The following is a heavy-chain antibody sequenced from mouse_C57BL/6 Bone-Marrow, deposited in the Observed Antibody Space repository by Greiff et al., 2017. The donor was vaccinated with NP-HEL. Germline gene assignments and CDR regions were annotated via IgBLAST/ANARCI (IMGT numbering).Heavy chain of an antibody. CDR2: IWWDDDK. V-gene: IGHV8-8*01. Sequence: QVTLKESGPGILQPSQTLSLSCSFSGFSLSTFGMGVGWIRPPSGKGLEWLAHIWWDDDKYYNPALKSGITIAKDTSKNQVFLKIANVDTADTATYYCARILITTVVAPDYWGQGTTLTVSS. J-gene: IGHJ2*01. D-gene: IGHD1-1*01. CDR3: ARILITTVVAPDY. CDR1: GFSLSTFGMG.